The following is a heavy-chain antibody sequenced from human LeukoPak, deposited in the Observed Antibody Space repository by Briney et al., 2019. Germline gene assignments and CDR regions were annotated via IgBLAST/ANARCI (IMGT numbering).Heavy chain of an antibody. CDR1: GFTFSSYA. V-gene: IGHV3-23*01. CDR2: ISGSGGST. CDR3: AKAELGVDTFFDY. J-gene: IGHJ4*02. D-gene: IGHD3-3*01. Sequence: HPGGSLRLSCAASGFTFSSYAMSWVRQAPGKGLEWVSAISGSGGSTYYTDSVKGRFTISRDNSKRTLFLQMNSLRAEDTAFYYCAKAELGVDTFFDYWGQGTLVTVSS.